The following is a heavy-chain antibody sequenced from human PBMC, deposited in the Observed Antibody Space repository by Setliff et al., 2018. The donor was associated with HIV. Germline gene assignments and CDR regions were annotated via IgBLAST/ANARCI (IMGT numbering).Heavy chain of an antibody. CDR2: IYYSGST. CDR1: GGSISSHY. Sequence: SETLSLTCTVSGGSISSHYWSWIRQPPGKGPEWIGYIYYSGSTNYNPSLKSRVTISVDTPKNQFSLKLSSVTAADAAVYYCARECMVRGEGGSWFDPWGQGTLVTVSS. J-gene: IGHJ5*02. V-gene: IGHV4-59*11. CDR3: ARECMVRGEGGSWFDP. D-gene: IGHD3-10*01.